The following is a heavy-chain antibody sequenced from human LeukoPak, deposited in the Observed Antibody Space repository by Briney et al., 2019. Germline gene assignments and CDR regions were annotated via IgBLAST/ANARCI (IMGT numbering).Heavy chain of an antibody. V-gene: IGHV3-53*01. J-gene: IGHJ6*03. Sequence: GGSLRLSCAASGFTVSSNYMSWVRQAPGKGLEWVSVIYSGGSTYYADSVKGRFTISRDNSKNTLYLQMNSLRAEDTAVYYCAKEANYYYDSSGYYLHDYYMDVWGKGTTVTISS. D-gene: IGHD3-22*01. CDR3: AKEANYYYDSSGYYLHDYYMDV. CDR1: GFTVSSNY. CDR2: IYSGGST.